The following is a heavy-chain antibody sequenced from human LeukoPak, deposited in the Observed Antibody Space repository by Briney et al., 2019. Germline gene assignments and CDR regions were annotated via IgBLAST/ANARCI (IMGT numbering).Heavy chain of an antibody. CDR2: IKSKTDGGTT. D-gene: IGHD3-22*01. CDR1: GFTFSNAW. J-gene: IGHJ4*02. CDR3: TTAGPDMTAVVIGDL. Sequence: PGGSLRLSCAASGFTFSNAWMSWVRQAPGKGLEWVGRIKSKTDGGTTDYAAPVKGRFTISRDDSKNTLYLQMNSLKTGDTAVYYCTTAGPDMTAVVIGDLWGQGTLVTVSS. V-gene: IGHV3-15*01.